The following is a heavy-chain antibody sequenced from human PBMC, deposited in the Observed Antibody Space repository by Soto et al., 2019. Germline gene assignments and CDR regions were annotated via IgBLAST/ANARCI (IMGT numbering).Heavy chain of an antibody. Sequence: GGSLRLSCAASGFTFSSYGMHWVRQAPGKGLEWVAVISYDGSNKYYADSVKGRFTISRDNSKNTLYLQMNSLRAEDTAVYYCAKDGYSGYDYPGFWYYYYMDVWGKGTTVTVSS. CDR3: AKDGYSGYDYPGFWYYYYMDV. D-gene: IGHD5-12*01. V-gene: IGHV3-30*18. J-gene: IGHJ6*03. CDR2: ISYDGSNK. CDR1: GFTFSSYG.